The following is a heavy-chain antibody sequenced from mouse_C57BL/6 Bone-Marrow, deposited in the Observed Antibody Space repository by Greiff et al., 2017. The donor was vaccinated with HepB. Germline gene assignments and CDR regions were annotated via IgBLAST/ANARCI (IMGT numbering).Heavy chain of an antibody. J-gene: IGHJ4*01. D-gene: IGHD1-1*01. CDR1: GYTFTDYN. CDR2: INPNNGGT. V-gene: IGHV1-18*01. CDR3: ARGGGNYGSSPFYYAMDY. Sequence: EVQLQQSGPELVKPGASVKIPCKASGYTFTDYNMDWVKQSHGKSLEWIGDINPNNGGTIYNQKFKGKATLTVDKSSSTAYMELRSLTSEDTAVYYCARGGGNYGSSPFYYAMDYWGQGTSVTVSS.